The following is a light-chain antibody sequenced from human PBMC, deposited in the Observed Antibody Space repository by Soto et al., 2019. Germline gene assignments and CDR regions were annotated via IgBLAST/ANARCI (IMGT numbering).Light chain of an antibody. Sequence: DIHLTQSPSLLSASVGDRVTITCRASQNINSWLAWYQQKPGKAPKLLIYEASSLEKGVPARFGGSGSGTEFTLTISSLQPDDFATYYCQQYNVYYWTVRQGTKV. CDR1: QNINSW. J-gene: IGKJ1*01. CDR3: QQYNVYYWT. V-gene: IGKV1-5*03. CDR2: EAS.